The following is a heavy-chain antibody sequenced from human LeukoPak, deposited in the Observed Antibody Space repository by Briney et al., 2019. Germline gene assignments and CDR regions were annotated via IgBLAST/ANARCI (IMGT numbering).Heavy chain of an antibody. V-gene: IGHV3-33*08. D-gene: IGHD1-7*01. CDR3: AREEGPTVNTLAKHFDC. CDR1: GFTFSYYG. Sequence: GGSLTLSCAASGFTFSYYGMHWVRQAPGKGLEWVADIWNDGSNNYYADSEKGRFILPRDNSKNPLYLQMNSLRAEDTAVYYCAREEGPTVNTLAKHFDCWGQGALVSVCS. CDR2: IWNDGSNN. J-gene: IGHJ4*02.